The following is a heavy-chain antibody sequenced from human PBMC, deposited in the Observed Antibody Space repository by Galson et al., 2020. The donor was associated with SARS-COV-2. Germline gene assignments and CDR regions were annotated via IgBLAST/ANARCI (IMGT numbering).Heavy chain of an antibody. CDR3: AGQILTGYYSFYYFDF. CDR2: NYYTESN. V-gene: IGHV4-39*01. Sequence: SETLSLTCTASGGSISSSNYYWGWVRQPPGEGLEGIGSNYYTESNYYNTSHTSRVTMSVDTSRNQYSLKLSSVTAADTAVYYCAGQILTGYYSFYYFDFWGQGTLVTVSS. J-gene: IGHJ4*02. D-gene: IGHD3-9*01. CDR1: GGSISSSNYY.